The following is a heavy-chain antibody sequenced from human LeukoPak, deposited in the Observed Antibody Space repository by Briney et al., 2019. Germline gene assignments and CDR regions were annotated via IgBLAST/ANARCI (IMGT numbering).Heavy chain of an antibody. J-gene: IGHJ6*03. CDR2: VQPGGST. Sequence: SETLSLTCTVSGASMSGPSWSWIRQAPGKGLEWIGFVQPGGSTNYNPSLQSRVSISLDTSKNQFSLTLRSVTAADTAVYFCAREKWELLGEFSYYFDLWGKGTTVTVSS. CDR1: GASMSGPS. V-gene: IGHV4-59*11. D-gene: IGHD1-7*01. CDR3: AREKWELLGEFSYYFDL.